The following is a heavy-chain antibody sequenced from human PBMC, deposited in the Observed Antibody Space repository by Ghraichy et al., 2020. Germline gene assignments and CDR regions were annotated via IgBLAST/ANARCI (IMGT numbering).Heavy chain of an antibody. D-gene: IGHD3-22*01. V-gene: IGHV4-30-2*01. CDR3: ARAPYDDDGFYDDGFDL. CDR1: GGSISSDNYS. J-gene: IGHJ3*01. CDR2: IYHSGTT. Sequence: SLNIACTVSGGSISSDNYSWNWIRQPPGKGLEWIGYIYHSGTTYYNPSLKGRLNISLDTSKNQFSLRLTSVTAADTAVYYCARAPYDDDGFYDDGFDLWGQGTMFTVSS.